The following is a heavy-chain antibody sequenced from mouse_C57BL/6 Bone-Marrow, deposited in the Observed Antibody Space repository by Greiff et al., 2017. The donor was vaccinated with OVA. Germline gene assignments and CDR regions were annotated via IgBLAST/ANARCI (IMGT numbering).Heavy chain of an antibody. CDR3: ARDGALGY. V-gene: IGHV1-81*01. CDR1: GYTFTRSG. D-gene: IGHD2-3*01. CDR2: IYPRSGNT. Sequence: QVQLQQSGAELARPGASVPLSCKASGYTFTRSGLRWLKQRTGQGLEWIGEIYPRSGNTYYNEKFKGKATLTADKSSSTAYMELRSLTSEDSAVYFCARDGALGYWGQGTLVTVSA. J-gene: IGHJ3*01.